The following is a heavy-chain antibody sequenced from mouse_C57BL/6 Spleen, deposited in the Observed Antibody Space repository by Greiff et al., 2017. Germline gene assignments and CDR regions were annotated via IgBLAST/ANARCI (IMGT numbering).Heavy chain of an antibody. V-gene: IGHV1-50*01. CDR3: ARYYYGSSSYYFDY. Sequence: QVQLKQPGAELVKPGASVKLSCKASGYTFTSFWMQWVKQRPGQGLEWIGEIDPSDSYTNYNQKFKGKATLTVDTSSSTAYMQLSSLTSEDSAVYYCARYYYGSSSYYFDYWGQGTTLTVSS. CDR1: GYTFTSFW. D-gene: IGHD1-1*01. J-gene: IGHJ2*01. CDR2: IDPSDSYT.